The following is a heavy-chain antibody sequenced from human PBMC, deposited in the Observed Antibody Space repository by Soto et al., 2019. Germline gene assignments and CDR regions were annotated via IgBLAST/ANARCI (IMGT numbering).Heavy chain of an antibody. J-gene: IGHJ3*02. D-gene: IGHD1-26*01. CDR3: ARDHPKIVGAISGRAFDI. CDR1: GYTFTSYD. Sequence: ASVKVSCKASGYTFTSYDINWVRQATGQGLEWMGIINPSGGSTSYAQKFQGRVTMTRDTSTSTVYMELSSLRSEDTAVYYCARDHPKIVGAISGRAFDIWGQGTMVTVSS. V-gene: IGHV1-46*01. CDR2: INPSGGST.